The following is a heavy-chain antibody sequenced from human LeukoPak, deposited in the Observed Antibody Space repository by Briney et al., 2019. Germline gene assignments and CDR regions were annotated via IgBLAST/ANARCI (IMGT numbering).Heavy chain of an antibody. CDR2: IYHTGST. D-gene: IGHD2-2*02. Sequence: SETLSLTCTVSGGSPSSGAYYWSWIRQPPGKGLEWIGYIYHTGSTYYNPSLKSRVTISVDTSKNQFSLKLSSVTVADTAVYYCARSQAAITSLNYYYYYMDVWGKGTTVTVSS. V-gene: IGHV4-30-2*01. CDR3: ARSQAAITSLNYYYYYMDV. J-gene: IGHJ6*03. CDR1: GGSPSSGAYY.